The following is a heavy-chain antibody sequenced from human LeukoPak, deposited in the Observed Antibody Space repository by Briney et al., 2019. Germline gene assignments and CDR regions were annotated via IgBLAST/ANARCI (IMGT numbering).Heavy chain of an antibody. CDR2: IYTSGST. D-gene: IGHD3-10*01. J-gene: IGHJ3*02. CDR3: ARGKWYYYGSGSPPGGAFDI. CDR1: GGSISSGSYY. Sequence: SQTLSLTCTVSGGSISSGSYYWSWIRQPAGKGLEWIGRIYTSGSTNYNPSLKSRVTISVDTSKNQFSLKLSSVTAADTAVYYCARGKWYYYGSGSPPGGAFDIWGQGIMVTASS. V-gene: IGHV4-61*02.